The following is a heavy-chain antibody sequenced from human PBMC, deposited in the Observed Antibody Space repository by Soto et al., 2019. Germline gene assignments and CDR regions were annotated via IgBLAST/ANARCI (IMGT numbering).Heavy chain of an antibody. J-gene: IGHJ5*02. CDR1: GGTFSSYA. CDR2: IIPIFGTA. Sequence: GASVKVSCKASGGTFSSYAISWVRQAPGQGLEWMGGIIPIFGTANYAQKFQGRVTITADESTSTAYMELSSLRSEDTAVYYCARGRGYDFWSGSVRNNWFDPWGQGTLVTVS. D-gene: IGHD3-3*01. CDR3: ARGRGYDFWSGSVRNNWFDP. V-gene: IGHV1-69*13.